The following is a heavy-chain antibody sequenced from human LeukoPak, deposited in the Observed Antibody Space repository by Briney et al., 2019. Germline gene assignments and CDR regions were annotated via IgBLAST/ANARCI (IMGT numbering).Heavy chain of an antibody. J-gene: IGHJ4*02. D-gene: IGHD2-15*01. V-gene: IGHV4-4*07. CDR1: GGSISGYY. CDR3: ASGGVVVAATFDY. CDR2: IYTSGNT. Sequence: SETLSLTCTVSGGSISGYYWSWIRQPAGEGLEWIGRIYTSGNTFYSPSLNSRVTMSVDTSRNQFSLKLSSVPAPDTAVYYCASGGVVVAATFDYWGPGTLVTVSS.